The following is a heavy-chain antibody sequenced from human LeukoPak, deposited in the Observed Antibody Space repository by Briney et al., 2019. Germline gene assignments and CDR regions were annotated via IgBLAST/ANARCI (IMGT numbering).Heavy chain of an antibody. D-gene: IGHD3-22*01. CDR2: INHSGST. J-gene: IGHJ3*02. CDR3: ALGVITTDAFDI. V-gene: IGHV4-34*01. CDR1: GGSFSGYY. Sequence: SETLSLTCAVYGGSFSGYYWSWIRQPPGKGLEWIGEINHSGSTNCNPSLKSRVTISVDTSKNQFSLKLSSVTAADTAVYYCALGVITTDAFDIWGQGTMVTVSS.